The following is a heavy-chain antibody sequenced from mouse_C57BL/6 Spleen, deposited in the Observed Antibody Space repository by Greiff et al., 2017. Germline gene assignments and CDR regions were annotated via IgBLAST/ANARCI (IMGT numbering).Heavy chain of an antibody. J-gene: IGHJ2*01. D-gene: IGHD1-1*01. CDR1: GYTFTSYW. CDR2: INPSSGYT. CDR3: ATPYYGSSYGYYFDY. V-gene: IGHV1-7*01. Sequence: QVQLKESGAELAKPGASVKLSCKASGYTFTSYWMHWVKQRPGQGLEWIGYINPSSGYTKYNQKFKDKATLTADKSSSTAYMQLSSLTYEDSAVYYGATPYYGSSYGYYFDYWGQGTTLTVSS.